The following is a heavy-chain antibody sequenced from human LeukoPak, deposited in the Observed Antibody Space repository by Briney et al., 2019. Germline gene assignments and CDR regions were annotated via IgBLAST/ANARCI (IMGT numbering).Heavy chain of an antibody. CDR2: ISYDGSNK. CDR3: VGFGEFDAFDY. CDR1: GFTFSSYG. J-gene: IGHJ4*02. V-gene: IGHV3-30*03. D-gene: IGHD3-10*01. Sequence: PGRSLRLSCAASGFTFSSYGMHWVRQAPGKGLEWVAVISYDGSNKYYADSVKGRFTISRDNSKNTLYLQMNSLRAEDTAVYYCVGFGEFDAFDYWGQGTLVTVSS.